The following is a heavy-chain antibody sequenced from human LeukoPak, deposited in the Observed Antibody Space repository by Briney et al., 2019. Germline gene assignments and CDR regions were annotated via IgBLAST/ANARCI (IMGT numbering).Heavy chain of an antibody. Sequence: GASVKVPCKASGYTFTNYGISWVRQAPGQGLEWMGWISTYNDYTKYSQKLQGRVTMTTDTSTSTAYMELRSLRSDDTAVYYCARRGKGLGYYMDVWGKGTTVTISS. V-gene: IGHV1-18*01. CDR1: GYTFTNYG. CDR3: ARRGKGLGYYMDV. J-gene: IGHJ6*03. D-gene: IGHD3-16*01. CDR2: ISTYNDYT.